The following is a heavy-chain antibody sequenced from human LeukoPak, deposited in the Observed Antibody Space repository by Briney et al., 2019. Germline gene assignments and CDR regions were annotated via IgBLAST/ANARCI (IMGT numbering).Heavy chain of an antibody. CDR2: ISFGGGHI. D-gene: IGHD2/OR15-2a*01. CDR1: RFTFSSYS. CDR3: ARIVLTPPYGMDV. V-gene: IGHV3-21*01. Sequence: GGSLRLSCAASRFTFSSYSMTWVRRAPGTGLEWVSSISFGGGHIFYTDSVKGRFTIFRDDSKNSLYLEMNSLRAEDTAVYFCARIVLTPPYGMDVWGQGTTLSVSS. J-gene: IGHJ6*02.